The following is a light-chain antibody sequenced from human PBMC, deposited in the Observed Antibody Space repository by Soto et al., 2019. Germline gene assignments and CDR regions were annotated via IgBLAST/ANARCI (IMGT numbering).Light chain of an antibody. CDR1: QSINSRY. J-gene: IGKJ2*01. CDR3: QHYNNWPPYT. V-gene: IGKV3D-15*01. CDR2: GAS. Sequence: EIVLTQSPGTLSLSPGDRATRACRASQSINSRYLAWFQQKPGQAPRLLIYGASTRATGVPARFSGSGSETDFTLTISNLQSEDCAVYYCQHYNNWPPYTFGQGTKVDI.